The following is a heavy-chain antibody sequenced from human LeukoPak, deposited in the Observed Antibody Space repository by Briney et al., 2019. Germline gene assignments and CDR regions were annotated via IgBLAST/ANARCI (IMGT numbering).Heavy chain of an antibody. CDR1: GFTFSSYE. CDR2: ISSGGSTI. V-gene: IGHV3-48*03. CDR3: ARGGGSYA. D-gene: IGHD1-26*01. Sequence: PGGSLRLSCAASGFTFSSYEMNWIRQAPGKGLEWVSYISSGGSTIYYADSVKGRFTISRDNAKNSLYLRMNSLRAEDTAVYYCARGGGSYAWGQGTLVTVSS. J-gene: IGHJ4*02.